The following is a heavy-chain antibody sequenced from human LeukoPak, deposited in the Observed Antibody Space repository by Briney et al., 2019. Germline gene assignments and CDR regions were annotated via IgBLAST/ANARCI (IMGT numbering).Heavy chain of an antibody. CDR1: GGSFSGYY. CDR3: ARTPRYDYIWGSYRYTGDSAFDI. D-gene: IGHD3-16*02. Sequence: SETLSLTCAVYGGSFSGYYWSWIRQPPGKGLEWIGEINHSGSTNYNPSLKSRVTISVDTSKNQFSLKLSSVPAADTAVYYCARTPRYDYIWGSYRYTGDSAFDIWGQGTMVTVSS. J-gene: IGHJ3*02. V-gene: IGHV4-34*01. CDR2: INHSGST.